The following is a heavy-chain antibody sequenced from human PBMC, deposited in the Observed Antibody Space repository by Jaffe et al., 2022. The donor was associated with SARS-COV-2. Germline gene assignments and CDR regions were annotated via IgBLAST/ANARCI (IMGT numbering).Heavy chain of an antibody. CDR1: GYTFTSYY. D-gene: IGHD2-15*01. J-gene: IGHJ4*02. CDR2: INPSGGAT. CDR3: AALGYCGGGSCYAGGIDY. Sequence: QVQLVQSGAEVKKPGASVKVSCKASGYTFTSYYMHWVRQALGQGLEWMGTINPSGGATTYTQKFQGRVTLTRDTSTSTVYMELRSLRSEDTALYYCAALGYCGGGSCYAGGIDYWGQGTLVTVSS. V-gene: IGHV1-46*01.